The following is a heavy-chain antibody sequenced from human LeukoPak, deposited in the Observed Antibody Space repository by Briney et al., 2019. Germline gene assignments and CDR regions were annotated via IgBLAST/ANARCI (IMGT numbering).Heavy chain of an antibody. V-gene: IGHV3-7*01. CDR3: ARGLHYGSFDY. J-gene: IGHJ4*02. CDR1: GFSYSTYR. CDR2: IMHDGTEK. Sequence: PGGSLTLSCAVSGFSYSTYRKSWVRQVPEKGLEWVANIMHDGTEKYFVDSMKGRFTISRDNAKNSLYLQMNSLRVEDTAVYYCARGLHYGSFDYWGQGTLVTVSS. D-gene: IGHD4-17*01.